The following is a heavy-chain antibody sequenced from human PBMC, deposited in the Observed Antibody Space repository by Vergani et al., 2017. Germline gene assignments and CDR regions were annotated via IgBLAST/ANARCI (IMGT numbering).Heavy chain of an antibody. J-gene: IGHJ6*03. V-gene: IGHV3-23*03. CDR1: GFTFSSYA. CDR2: IYYDGSKK. CDR3: VREGSYCGSTTCRNPSYVYYYHMDV. Sequence: EVQLLESGGGLVQPGGSLRLTCAASGFTFSSYAMSWVRQAPGKGLEWVAIIYYDGSKKYYADSVKGRFTISRDNSRNTLDLLMSSLRAEDTAIYYCVREGSYCGSTTCRNPSYVYYYHMDVWGEGTTVTVSS. D-gene: IGHD2-21*01.